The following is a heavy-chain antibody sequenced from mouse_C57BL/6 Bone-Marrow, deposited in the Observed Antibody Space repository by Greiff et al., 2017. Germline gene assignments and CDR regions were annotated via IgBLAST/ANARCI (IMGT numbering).Heavy chain of an antibody. CDR2: ISSGGDYI. CDR1: GFTFSSYA. D-gene: IGHD1-1*01. CDR3: TNYYGSSDLGVY. Sequence: EVKLMESGEGLVKPGGSLKLSCAASGFTFSSYAMSWVRQTPEKRLEWVAYISSGGDYIYYADTVKGRFTISRDNARNTLYLQMSSLNSEDTAMYYCTNYYGSSDLGVYGGQGTTLTVSS. J-gene: IGHJ2*01. V-gene: IGHV5-9-1*02.